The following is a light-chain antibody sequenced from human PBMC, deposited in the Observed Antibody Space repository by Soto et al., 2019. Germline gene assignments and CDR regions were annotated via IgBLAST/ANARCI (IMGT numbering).Light chain of an antibody. CDR2: YAS. V-gene: IGKV1-5*01. Sequence: DIQMTQSPSTLSASVGDRVTITCRASQSISSWLAWYQQKPGKAPKLLIYYASSLESGVPSRFSVSGFGTEFTLTISSLPPDDFATYYCQQLWTLGQGTKVEIK. CDR3: QQLWT. CDR1: QSISSW. J-gene: IGKJ1*01.